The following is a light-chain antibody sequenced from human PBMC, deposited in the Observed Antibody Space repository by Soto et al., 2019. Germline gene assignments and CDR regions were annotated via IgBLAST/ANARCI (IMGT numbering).Light chain of an antibody. CDR2: YVD. V-gene: IGLV2-14*03. CDR1: SRDVGAYDY. CDR3: CSYADGSIYF. J-gene: IGLJ1*01. Sequence: QSALTQPASVSXXXGQSITISCTGTSRDVGAYDYVSWYLQYPDKAPQLLIYYVDHRPSGVSSRFSGSKSGNTASLTISGLQAEDEGDYYCCSYADGSIYFFGTGTKLTVL.